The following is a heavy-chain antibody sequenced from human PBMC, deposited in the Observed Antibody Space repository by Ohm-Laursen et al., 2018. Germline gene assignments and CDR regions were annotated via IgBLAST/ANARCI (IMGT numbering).Heavy chain of an antibody. CDR3: ADGYYSGRFDY. V-gene: IGHV4-59*07. CDR1: GGSISSYY. CDR2: MFNRGSP. Sequence: SDTLSLTCTVSGGSISSYYWSWIRQPPGKGLEWIGYMFNRGSPNYNPSLKSRVTISVDTSKSQFSLKLRSVTAADSAVYYCADGYYSGRFDYWGQGTLVTVSS. D-gene: IGHD3-22*01. J-gene: IGHJ4*02.